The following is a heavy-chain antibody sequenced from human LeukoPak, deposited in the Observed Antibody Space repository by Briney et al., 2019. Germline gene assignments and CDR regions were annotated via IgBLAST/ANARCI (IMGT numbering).Heavy chain of an antibody. CDR3: AKGRITMVRGVYFDY. CDR1: GFTFDDYA. D-gene: IGHD3-10*01. CDR2: ISWNSGSI. V-gene: IGHV3-9*01. J-gene: IGHJ4*02. Sequence: GGSLRLSCAASGFTFDDYAMHWVRQAPGKGLEWVSGISWNSGSIGYADSVKGRFTISRDNAKNSLYLQMNSLRAEDTALYYCAKGRITMVRGVYFDYWGQGTLVTVSS.